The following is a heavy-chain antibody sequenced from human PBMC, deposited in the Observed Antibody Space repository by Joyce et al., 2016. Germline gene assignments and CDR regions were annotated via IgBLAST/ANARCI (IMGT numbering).Heavy chain of an antibody. Sequence: QLHLQESGPGLVKPSETLSLTCTVSGGSMSSISFYGGWIRQPLGKGREWIGSISYSGKTYYNPSLKSRVTTSIDTSKNQVSLDLTSVTAADTAVYYCARLYSGNSVDYWGQGTLVTVSS. J-gene: IGHJ4*02. V-gene: IGHV4-39*01. D-gene: IGHD4-23*01. CDR1: GGSMSSISFY. CDR2: ISYSGKT. CDR3: ARLYSGNSVDY.